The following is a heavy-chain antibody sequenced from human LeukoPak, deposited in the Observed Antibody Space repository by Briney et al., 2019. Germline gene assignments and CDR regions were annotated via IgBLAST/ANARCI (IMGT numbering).Heavy chain of an antibody. V-gene: IGHV3-15*01. CDR1: GSIFSSAW. CDR3: ARGFCSSTSCYQGPFDF. D-gene: IGHD2-2*01. CDR2: IKNKTNGGTT. J-gene: IGHJ4*02. Sequence: GGSLRLSCAASGSIFSSAWMTWVRQAPGKGLEWVGHIKNKTNGGTTDYAAPVKGRFIISRDDSKNTLYLQMNSLRTEDTAVYYCARGFCSSTSCYQGPFDFWGQGTLVTVSS.